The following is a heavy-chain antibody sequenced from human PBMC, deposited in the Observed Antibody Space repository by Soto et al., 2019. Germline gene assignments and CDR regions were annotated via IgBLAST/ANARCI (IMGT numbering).Heavy chain of an antibody. V-gene: IGHV3-23*01. J-gene: IGHJ5*02. CDR1: VFTPSSSD. CDR2: IDGAGRIT. CDR3: VTNSGWFHA. Sequence: GGALWLSCAASVFTPSSSDMIWVRQGPGKALEWVSTIDGAGRITYYADPVKGRFTISRDNSKSTLFLQMESLGADDTSIYYCVTNSGWFHAWGQGAMVTVSS. D-gene: IGHD3-10*01.